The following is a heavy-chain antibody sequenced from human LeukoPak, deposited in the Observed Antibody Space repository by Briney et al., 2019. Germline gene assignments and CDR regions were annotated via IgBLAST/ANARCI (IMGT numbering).Heavy chain of an antibody. CDR1: GFTFSSYS. V-gene: IGHV3-48*04. J-gene: IGHJ5*02. CDR3: ARGTGVITS. D-gene: IGHD3-10*01. CDR2: ISSSSSTI. Sequence: GGSLRLSCAASGFTFSSYSMNWVRQAPGKGLEWVSYISSSSSTIYYADSVKGRFTISRDNAKNSLYLQMNSLRAEDTAVYYCARGTGVITSWGQGTLVTVSS.